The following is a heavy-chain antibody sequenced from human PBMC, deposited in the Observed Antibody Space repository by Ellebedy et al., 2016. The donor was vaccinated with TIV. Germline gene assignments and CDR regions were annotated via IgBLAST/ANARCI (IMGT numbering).Heavy chain of an antibody. CDR2: IKQDGSEK. CDR3: AGRAYNWNDGSLFDY. Sequence: GESLKISCAASGFTLSSYWMSWVRQAPGKGLEWVANIKQDGSEKYYVDSVKGRFTISRDNAKNSLYLQMNSLRAEDTAVYYCAGRAYNWNDGSLFDYWGQGTLVTVSS. J-gene: IGHJ4*02. D-gene: IGHD1-1*01. V-gene: IGHV3-7*03. CDR1: GFTLSSYW.